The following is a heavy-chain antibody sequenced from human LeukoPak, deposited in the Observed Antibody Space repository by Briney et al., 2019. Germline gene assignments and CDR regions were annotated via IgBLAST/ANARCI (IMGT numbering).Heavy chain of an antibody. CDR3: ARGASGTFSWFDS. J-gene: IGHJ5*01. V-gene: IGHV3-30-3*01. Sequence: GGSLRLSCAASGFTFISYPIHWVRQAPGKGLEWMAVMSYNGNNKYYADSVKGRFTISRDNSKTTLYLQMDRLGPGDTAVYYCARGASGTFSWFDSWGLGTLVTVSS. CDR1: GFTFISYP. D-gene: IGHD1-1*01. CDR2: MSYNGNNK.